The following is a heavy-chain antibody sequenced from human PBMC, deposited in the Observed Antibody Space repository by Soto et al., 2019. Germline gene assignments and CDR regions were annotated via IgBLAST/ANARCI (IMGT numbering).Heavy chain of an antibody. CDR3: ARTLQQLHYYAMDV. J-gene: IGHJ6*02. D-gene: IGHD6-13*01. Sequence: QVTLKESGPVLVKPTETLTLTCTVSGFSLKNARVGMTWIRQPPGKALQWLAVIFSNDEKSYSTSLKSRLTTSKDTSKSHVVLTMSNLAPLDTGTYFCARTLQQLHYYAMDVWGQGTPVTVSS. CDR1: GFSLKNARVG. CDR2: IFSNDEK. V-gene: IGHV2-26*01.